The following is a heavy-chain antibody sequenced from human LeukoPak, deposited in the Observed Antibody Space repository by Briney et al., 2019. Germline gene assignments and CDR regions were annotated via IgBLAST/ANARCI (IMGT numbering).Heavy chain of an antibody. V-gene: IGHV3-7*01. D-gene: IGHD3-3*01. J-gene: IGHJ4*02. CDR2: IKQDGSEK. CDR1: GFTFRSYW. Sequence: EGSLRLSCAASGFTFRSYWMSWVRQAPGKGLEWVANIKQDGSEKYYVDSVKGRFTISRDNAKNSLYLQMNSLRAEDTAVYYCARVRFLEWLLDYWGQGTLVTVSS. CDR3: ARVRFLEWLLDY.